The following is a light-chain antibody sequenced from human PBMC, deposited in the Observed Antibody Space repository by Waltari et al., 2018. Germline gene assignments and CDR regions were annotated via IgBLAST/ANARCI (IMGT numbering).Light chain of an antibody. Sequence: QSVLTQPPSVSGTPGQSITISCPGSSSHTESNNVNWYQQLPGTAPKLPIYSNHYRPSGVPDRVSGSKSGTSASLAINGLQSEDEADYYCAAWDDSLNVVLFGGGTKVTVL. CDR2: SNH. CDR1: SSHTESNN. J-gene: IGLJ2*01. CDR3: AAWDDSLNVVL. V-gene: IGLV1-44*01.